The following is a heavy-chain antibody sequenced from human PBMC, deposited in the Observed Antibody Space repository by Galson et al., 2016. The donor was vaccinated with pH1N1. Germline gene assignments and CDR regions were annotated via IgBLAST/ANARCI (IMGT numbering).Heavy chain of an antibody. V-gene: IGHV3-7*01. Sequence: SLRLSCAASGFTFSRYYMTWVRQAPGKGLEWVANIKQDGSEKNYVDSVKGRFTISRDNSKNTLYLEMNSLRAEDTAVYYCARETPYSSGWGYYYGMDVWGQGTTVTVSS. D-gene: IGHD6-19*01. J-gene: IGHJ6*02. CDR3: ARETPYSSGWGYYYGMDV. CDR1: GFTFSRYY. CDR2: IKQDGSEK.